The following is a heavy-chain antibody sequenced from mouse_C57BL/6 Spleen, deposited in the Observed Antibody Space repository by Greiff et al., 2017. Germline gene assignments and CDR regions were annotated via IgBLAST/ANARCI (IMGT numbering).Heavy chain of an antibody. D-gene: IGHD1-1*01. Sequence: DVMLVESGGGLVKPGGSLKLSCAASGFTFSDYGMHWVRQAPEKGLEWVAYISSGSSTIYYADTVKGRFTISRDNAKNTLFLQMTSLRSEDTAMYYCASLYGSGGYWGQGTTLTVSS. V-gene: IGHV5-17*01. CDR2: ISSGSSTI. J-gene: IGHJ2*01. CDR1: GFTFSDYG. CDR3: ASLYGSGGY.